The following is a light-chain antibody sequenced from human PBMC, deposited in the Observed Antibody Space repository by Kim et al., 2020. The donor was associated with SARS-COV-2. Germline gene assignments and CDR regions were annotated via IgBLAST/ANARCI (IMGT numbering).Light chain of an antibody. CDR2: DTG. V-gene: IGLV7-46*01. J-gene: IGLJ2*01. Sequence: PEGSVTPTLDSRPGPVTSGHFPYWFQQKPGQAPTTLIFDTGNRHSWTPARFSGSLLGGKAALTLSAARPEDEADYYCLLSYSDSRVFGGGTQLTVL. CDR3: LLSYSDSRV. CDR1: PGPVTSGHF.